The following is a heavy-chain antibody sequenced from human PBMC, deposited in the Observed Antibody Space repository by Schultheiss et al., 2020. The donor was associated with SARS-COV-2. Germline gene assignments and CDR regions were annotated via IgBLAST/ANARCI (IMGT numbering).Heavy chain of an antibody. Sequence: SETLSLTCAVYGGSFSGYYWSWIRQPPGKGLEWIGSIYYSGSTYYNPSLKSRVTISVDTSKNQFSLKLSSVTAADTAVYYCARGDIMGSPFWYWGQGTLVTVSS. D-gene: IGHD2-15*01. V-gene: IGHV4-34*01. J-gene: IGHJ4*02. CDR3: ARGDIMGSPFWY. CDR2: IYYSGST. CDR1: GGSFSGYY.